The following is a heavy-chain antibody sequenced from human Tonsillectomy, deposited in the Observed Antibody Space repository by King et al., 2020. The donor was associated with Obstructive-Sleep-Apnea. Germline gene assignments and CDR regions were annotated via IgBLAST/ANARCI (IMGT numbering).Heavy chain of an antibody. D-gene: IGHD6-13*01. CDR1: GGSISSNKW. CDR3: AKTQTIPAAGTIDS. Sequence: QMQLQESGPGLVKPSGTLSLTCAVSGGSISSNKWWSWVRQPPGKGLEWIGEIYHSGSTNYIPSLKSRVTISLDKSKNQFSLKLSSVTAADTAVYYCAKTQTIPAAGTIDSWGQGTLVTVSS. CDR2: IYHSGST. V-gene: IGHV4-4*02. J-gene: IGHJ4*02.